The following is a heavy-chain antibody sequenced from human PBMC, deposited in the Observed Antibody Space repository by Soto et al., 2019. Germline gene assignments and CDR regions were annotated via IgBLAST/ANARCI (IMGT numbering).Heavy chain of an antibody. CDR3: EREYEGVTSKFDY. V-gene: IGHV3-21*01. CDR2: ISSDGSKI. D-gene: IGHD3-3*01. J-gene: IGHJ4*02. Sequence: GGSLRLSCAASGFTFSSYSMHWVRQAPGKGLEWVSSISSDGSKIYYADSMKGRFTVSRDNAKNTVYLEMNSLRGEDTAVYYCEREYEGVTSKFDYWGQGALVTVSS. CDR1: GFTFSSYS.